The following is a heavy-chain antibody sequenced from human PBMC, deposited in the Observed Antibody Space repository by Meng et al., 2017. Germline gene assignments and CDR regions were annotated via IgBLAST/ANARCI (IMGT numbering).Heavy chain of an antibody. J-gene: IGHJ3*02. Sequence: LSLTCAASGFTFSSYGMHWVRQAPGKGLEWVAVIWYDGSNKYYADSVKGRFTISRDNSKNTLYLQMNSLRAEDTAVYYCASAGDDAFDIWGQGTMVTVSS. V-gene: IGHV3-33*01. CDR2: IWYDGSNK. CDR1: GFTFSSYG. D-gene: IGHD2-21*01. CDR3: ASAGDDAFDI.